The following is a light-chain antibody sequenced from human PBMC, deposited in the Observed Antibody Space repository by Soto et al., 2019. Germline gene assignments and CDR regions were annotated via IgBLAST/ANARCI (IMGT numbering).Light chain of an antibody. J-gene: IGLJ2*01. Sequence: QLVLTQSPSASASLGASVKLTCTLSSGHSSYAIAWHQQLPEKGPRYLMKLNSDGTHNKGDGIPDRFSGSSSGAERFLTISSLQSEDEADYYCQSWGTGIVVFGGGTKVTVL. CDR1: SGHSSYA. CDR3: QSWGTGIVV. CDR2: LNSDGTH. V-gene: IGLV4-69*01.